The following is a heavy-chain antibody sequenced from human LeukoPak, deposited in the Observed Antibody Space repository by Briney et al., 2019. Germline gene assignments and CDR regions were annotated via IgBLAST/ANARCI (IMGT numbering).Heavy chain of an antibody. J-gene: IGHJ4*02. CDR3: ARLSSSNFDY. CDR2: IYTSGST. D-gene: IGHD6-13*01. V-gene: IGHV4-61*02. CDR1: GGSISSGSYY. Sequence: SQTLSLTCTVSGGSISSGSYYWSWIRQPAGKGLEWIGRIYTSGSTNYNPSLKGRVTISVDTSKNQFSLKLSSVTAADTAVYYCARLSSSNFDYWGQGTLVTVSS.